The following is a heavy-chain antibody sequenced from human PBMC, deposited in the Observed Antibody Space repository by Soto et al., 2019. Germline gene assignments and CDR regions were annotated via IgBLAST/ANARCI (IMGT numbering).Heavy chain of an antibody. V-gene: IGHV4-59*12. CDR2: TSYTGTT. J-gene: IGHJ5*02. CDR3: ARAVFCTDGFCFPNWLDP. CDR1: GGSITPYH. D-gene: IGHD2-8*01. Sequence: SETLSLTCIVSGGSITPYHWSWIRQFPGKGLEWIAYTSYTGTTQYNPSLSSRISISADRSKNQFSLHLTSVTAADTAVYYCARAVFCTDGFCFPNWLDPWGQGILVTVSS.